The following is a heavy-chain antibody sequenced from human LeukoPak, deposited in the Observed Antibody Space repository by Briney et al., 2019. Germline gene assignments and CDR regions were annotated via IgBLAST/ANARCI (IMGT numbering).Heavy chain of an antibody. CDR3: AKVFHYGSGSYGSFGN. J-gene: IGHJ4*02. Sequence: GGSLRLSCAASGFTLSSDAMSWVRQAPRKGLEWVSGISGSGSSPYYADSVKGRFTISRDNSKNTLYLQMNGLRADDTALYYCAKVFHYGSGSYGSFGNWGQGTLVTVSS. CDR2: ISGSGSSP. V-gene: IGHV3-23*01. D-gene: IGHD3-10*01. CDR1: GFTLSSDA.